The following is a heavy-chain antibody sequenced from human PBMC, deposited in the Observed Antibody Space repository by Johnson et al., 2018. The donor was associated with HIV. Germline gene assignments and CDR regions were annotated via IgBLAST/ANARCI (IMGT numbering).Heavy chain of an antibody. J-gene: IGHJ3*02. D-gene: IGHD6-13*01. CDR3: ARDFLGSSSCGAFDI. CDR1: GFTFSSYW. Sequence: VQLVESGGGLVQPGGSPRLSCAASGFTFSSYWMHWVRQAPGKGLVWVSRINSDGSSTSYADSVKGRFTISRDNAKNSLYLQMNSLRAEDTAVYYCARDFLGSSSCGAFDIWGQGTMVTVSS. V-gene: IGHV3-74*01. CDR2: INSDGSST.